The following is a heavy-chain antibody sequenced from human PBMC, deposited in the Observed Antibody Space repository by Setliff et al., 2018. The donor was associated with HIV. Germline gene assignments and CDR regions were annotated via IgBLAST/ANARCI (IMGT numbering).Heavy chain of an antibody. CDR1: GDTFSNSL. CDR3: ARDRSYYPNYFDY. J-gene: IGHJ4*02. D-gene: IGHD1-26*01. V-gene: IGHV1-69*05. CDR2: IIPLFGTA. Sequence: SVKVSCKASGDTFSNSLVTWVRQAPGQGLEWMGGIIPLFGTANYAQKSQGRVTMTTDELMTTAYLELSSLRSEDTAVYYCARDRSYYPNYFDYWGQGTLVTVSS.